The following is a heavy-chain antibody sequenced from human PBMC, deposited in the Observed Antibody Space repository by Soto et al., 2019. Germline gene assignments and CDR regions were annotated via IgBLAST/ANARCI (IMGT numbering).Heavy chain of an antibody. D-gene: IGHD1-20*01. Sequence: ESLKISCAASGFTFSNAWMSWVRQAPGKGLEWVGRIKSKTDGGTTDYAAPVKGRFTISRDDSKNTLYLQMNSLKTEDTAVYYCTTVHRRITGMYYFDYWGQGTLVTVSS. CDR2: IKSKTDGGTT. V-gene: IGHV3-15*01. CDR1: GFTFSNAW. CDR3: TTVHRRITGMYYFDY. J-gene: IGHJ4*02.